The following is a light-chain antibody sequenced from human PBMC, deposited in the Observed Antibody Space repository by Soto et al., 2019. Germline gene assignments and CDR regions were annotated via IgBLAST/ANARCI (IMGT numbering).Light chain of an antibody. CDR3: QQYGDSPIT. CDR1: QSVSSN. Sequence: LPQSPSTLSVIPGLSAPFYCRASQSVSSNLAWYQHKPGQAPRLLIYGASSRATGIPDRFSGSGSGTDFTLNISRLEPEDFAVYYCQQYGDSPITFGQGTRLEIK. V-gene: IGKV3-20*01. J-gene: IGKJ5*01. CDR2: GAS.